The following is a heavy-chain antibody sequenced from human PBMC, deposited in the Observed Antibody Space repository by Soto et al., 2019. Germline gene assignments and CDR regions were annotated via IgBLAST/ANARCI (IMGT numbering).Heavy chain of an antibody. CDR2: TYCRSKWYN. CDR1: GDGGSSNSAS. D-gene: IGHD2-2*01. CDR3: VRSVPVTGNGFDI. J-gene: IGHJ3*02. V-gene: IGHV6-1*01. Sequence: PSQTLSLTCAISGDGGSSNSASWDWIRQSPSRGLEWLGRTYCRSKWYNDYAVSVISRITITPDTSKNQFSLHLNSVTPQDTAAYYCVRSVPVTGNGFDIWGQGTMVTVSS.